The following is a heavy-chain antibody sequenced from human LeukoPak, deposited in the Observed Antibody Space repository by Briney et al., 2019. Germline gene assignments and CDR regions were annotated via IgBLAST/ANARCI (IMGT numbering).Heavy chain of an antibody. Sequence: PSETLSLTCAVYGGSFSGYYWSWIRQPPGKGLEWIGEINHSGSTNYNPSLKSRVTISVDTSKNQFSLKLSSVTAADTAVYYCARDAERGDYYDSSGYQPWGQGTLVTVSS. CDR3: ARDAERGDYYDSSGYQP. D-gene: IGHD3-22*01. V-gene: IGHV4-34*01. J-gene: IGHJ5*02. CDR1: GGSFSGYY. CDR2: INHSGST.